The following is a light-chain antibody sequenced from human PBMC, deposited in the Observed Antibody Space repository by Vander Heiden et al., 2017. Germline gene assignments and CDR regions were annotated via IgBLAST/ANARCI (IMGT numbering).Light chain of an antibody. V-gene: IGKV1-39*01. Sequence: DIQMTQSPSSLSASVGDRVTITCRSSQNVNSYVNWYQQKPGKAPKLLIYAAANLQSGVPSRFSGSGSGTDFSLTISSLQPEDFATYYCQQSNSAPLTFGGGTKVEIK. J-gene: IGKJ4*01. CDR1: QNVNSY. CDR2: AAA. CDR3: QQSNSAPLT.